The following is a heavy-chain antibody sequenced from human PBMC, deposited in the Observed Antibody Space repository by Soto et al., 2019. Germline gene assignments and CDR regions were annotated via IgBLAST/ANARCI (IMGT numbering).Heavy chain of an antibody. J-gene: IGHJ4*02. V-gene: IGHV4-39*01. D-gene: IGHD3-16*01. CDR2: IYYSGST. Sequence: QLQLQESGPGLVKPSETLSLTCTVSGGSISSSSYYWGWIRQPPGKGLEWIGSIYYSGSTYYNPSLKSRVTISVDTSKNQFSLKLSSVTAADTAVYYCARAIDWGPTAGDWGQGTLVTVSS. CDR3: ARAIDWGPTAGD. CDR1: GGSISSSSYY.